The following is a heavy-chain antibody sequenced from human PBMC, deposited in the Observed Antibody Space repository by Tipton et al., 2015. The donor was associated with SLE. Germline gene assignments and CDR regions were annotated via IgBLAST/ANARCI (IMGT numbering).Heavy chain of an antibody. Sequence: TLSLTCTVSGGSISSSDYYWTWIRQPAGKGLEWIGRIYSSGTTNYNPSLKSRVTISVDTSKNQFSLRLRSVTAADTAVYYCASGLLSGGNWLDPWGQGTLVTVSS. D-gene: IGHD1-26*01. CDR2: IYSSGTT. CDR3: ASGLLSGGNWLDP. CDR1: GGSISSSDYY. J-gene: IGHJ5*02. V-gene: IGHV4-61*02.